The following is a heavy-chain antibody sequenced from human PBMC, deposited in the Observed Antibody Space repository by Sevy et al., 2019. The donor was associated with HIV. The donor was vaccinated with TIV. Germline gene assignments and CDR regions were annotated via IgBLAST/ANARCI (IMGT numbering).Heavy chain of an antibody. J-gene: IGHJ4*02. V-gene: IGHV3-30*04. CDR2: ISYDGSNK. D-gene: IGHD3-10*01. CDR3: ARDLYGSGGYYFDY. CDR1: GFTFSSYA. Sequence: GGSLRLSCAASGFTFSSYAMHWVRQAPGKGLEWVAVISYDGSNKYYADSVKGRFTISRDNSKNMLYLQMNSLRAEDTAVYYCARDLYGSGGYYFDYWGQGTLVTVSS.